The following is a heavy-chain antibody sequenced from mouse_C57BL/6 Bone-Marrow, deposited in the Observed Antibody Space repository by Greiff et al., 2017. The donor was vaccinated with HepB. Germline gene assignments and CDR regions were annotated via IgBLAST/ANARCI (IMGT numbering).Heavy chain of an antibody. CDR1: GYTFTDYN. CDR2: INPNNGGT. V-gene: IGHV1-18*01. J-gene: IGHJ2*01. CDR3: ARKPPLIYYGTHYFDY. D-gene: IGHD2-1*01. Sequence: EVQLQQSGPELVKPGASVKIPCKASGYTFTDYNMDWVKQSHGKSLEWIGDINPNNGGTIYNQKFKGKATLTVDKSSSTAYMELRSLTSEDTAVYYCARKPPLIYYGTHYFDYWGQGTTLTVSS.